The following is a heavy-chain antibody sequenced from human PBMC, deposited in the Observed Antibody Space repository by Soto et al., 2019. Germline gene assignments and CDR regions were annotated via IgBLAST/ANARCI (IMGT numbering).Heavy chain of an antibody. CDR3: AGYYGATYFRH. CDR1: GFTFSDYY. V-gene: IGHV3-11*01. Sequence: GGSLRLSCAASGFTFSDYYMSWIRQAPGKGLEWVSYISSTSSTIYYADSVRGRFTISRDNAKNSLFLQMNSLRAEDTAVYYCAGYYGATYFRHWGLGTLVTVSS. D-gene: IGHD4-17*01. CDR2: ISSTSSTI. J-gene: IGHJ1*01.